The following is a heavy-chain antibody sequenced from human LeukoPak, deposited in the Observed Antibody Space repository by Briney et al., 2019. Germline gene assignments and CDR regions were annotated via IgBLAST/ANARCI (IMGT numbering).Heavy chain of an antibody. V-gene: IGHV4-31*03. J-gene: IGHJ4*02. D-gene: IGHD2-2*01. CDR3: ARYGNVPSAHFDY. Sequence: PSQTLSLTCTVSGGSISSGGYYWSWIRQHPGKGLEWIGYIFYSGSTYYNPSLKSRVTISVDRSKNQFSLKLSSVTAADTAVYFCARYGNVPSAHFDYWGQGTLVTVSS. CDR1: GGSISSGGYY. CDR2: IFYSGST.